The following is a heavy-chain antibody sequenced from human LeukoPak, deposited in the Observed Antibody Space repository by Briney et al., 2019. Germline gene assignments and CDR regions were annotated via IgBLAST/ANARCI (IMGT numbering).Heavy chain of an antibody. CDR2: ISGSGGST. V-gene: IGHV3-23*01. D-gene: IGHD2-2*01. CDR3: ARATMPSLLGIGSFDY. Sequence: GGFLRLSCAASGFTFSSYAMSWVRQAPGKGLEWVSAISGSGGSTYYADSVKGRFTISRDNSKNTLYLQMNSLRAEDTAVYYCARATMPSLLGIGSFDYWGQGTLVTVSS. J-gene: IGHJ4*02. CDR1: GFTFSSYA.